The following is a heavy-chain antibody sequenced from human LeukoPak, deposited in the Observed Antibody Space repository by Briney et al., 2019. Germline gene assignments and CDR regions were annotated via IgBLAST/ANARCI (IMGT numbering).Heavy chain of an antibody. CDR3: ARELFYYDSSGI. CDR1: GFTFSSYA. J-gene: IGHJ4*02. D-gene: IGHD3-22*01. CDR2: ISYDGSNK. V-gene: IGHV3-30*04. Sequence: PGGSLRLSCAASGFTFSSYAMHWVRQAPGKGLEWVAVISYDGSNKYYADSVKGRFTISRDNSKNTLYLQMNSLRAEDTAVYYCARELFYYDSSGIWGQGTLVTVSS.